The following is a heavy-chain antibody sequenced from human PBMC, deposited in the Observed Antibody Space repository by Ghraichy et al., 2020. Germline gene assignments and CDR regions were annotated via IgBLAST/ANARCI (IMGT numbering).Heavy chain of an antibody. D-gene: IGHD2-2*01. CDR2: ISWNSGSI. V-gene: IGHV3-9*01. J-gene: IGHJ6*02. CDR1: GFTFDDYA. Sequence: GGSLRLSCAASGFTFDDYAMHWVRQAPGKGLEWVSGISWNSGSIGYADSVKGRFTISRDNAKNSLYLQMNSLRAEDTALYYCAKDLGCSSTSCYPINYGMDVWGQGTTVTVSS. CDR3: AKDLGCSSTSCYPINYGMDV.